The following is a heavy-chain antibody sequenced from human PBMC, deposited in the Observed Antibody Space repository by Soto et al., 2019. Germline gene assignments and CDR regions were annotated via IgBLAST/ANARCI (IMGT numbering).Heavy chain of an antibody. D-gene: IGHD6-19*01. CDR3: ARGTGSSGWYPDWFDP. J-gene: IGHJ5*02. CDR1: GGSFSGYY. V-gene: IGHV4-34*01. Sequence: SETLSLTCAVYGGSFSGYYWSWIRQPPGKGLEWIGEINHSGSTNYNPSLKSRVTISVDTSKNQFSLKLSSVTAADTAVYYCARGTGSSGWYPDWFDPWGQGTLVTVSS. CDR2: INHSGST.